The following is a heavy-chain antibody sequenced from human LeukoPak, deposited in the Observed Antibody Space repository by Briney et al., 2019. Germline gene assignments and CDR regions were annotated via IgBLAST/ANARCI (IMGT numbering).Heavy chain of an antibody. D-gene: IGHD3-22*01. J-gene: IGHJ4*02. CDR1: GFTMSHYG. Sequence: GGSLRLSCAASGFTMSHYGVSWVRQAPGKGLEWISGIRSAVETTHYADSVKGRFIISRDNSKNALSLQLNSLRPEDTALYYCATPLDYYDSSGHHQGGDWGQGTLVTVSS. CDR3: ATPLDYYDSSGHHQGGD. V-gene: IGHV3-23*01. CDR2: IRSAVETT.